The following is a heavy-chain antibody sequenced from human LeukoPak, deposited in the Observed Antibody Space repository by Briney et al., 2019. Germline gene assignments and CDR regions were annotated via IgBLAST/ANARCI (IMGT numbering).Heavy chain of an antibody. CDR2: MNPNSGNT. CDR3: ARRVGYSYGYFRFDP. J-gene: IGHJ5*02. Sequence: EASVKVSCKASGYTFTSYDLNWVRQATGQGLEWIGWMNPNSGNTGYAQKFQGRVTITADESTSTAYMELSSLRSEDTAVYYCARRVGYSYGYFRFDPWGQGTLVTVSS. CDR1: GYTFTSYD. V-gene: IGHV1-8*01. D-gene: IGHD5-18*01.